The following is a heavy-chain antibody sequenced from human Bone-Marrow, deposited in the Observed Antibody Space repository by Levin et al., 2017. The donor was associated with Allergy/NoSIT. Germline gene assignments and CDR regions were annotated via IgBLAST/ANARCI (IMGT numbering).Heavy chain of an antibody. CDR3: ARVLGGLEFFAY. CDR1: GYNFNGYY. Sequence: GESLKISCTASGYNFNGYYMHWVRQAPGQGLEWMGWINPIGGGTEYAQKFQGRVTMTRDTSISTAYMELSGLISDDTAIYYCARVLGGLEFFAYWGQGTLVTVSS. J-gene: IGHJ4*02. CDR2: INPIGGGT. V-gene: IGHV1-2*02. D-gene: IGHD3-3*01.